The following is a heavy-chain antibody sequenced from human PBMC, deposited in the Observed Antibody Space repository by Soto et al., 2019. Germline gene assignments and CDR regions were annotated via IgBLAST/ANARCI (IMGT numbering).Heavy chain of an antibody. D-gene: IGHD1-26*01. CDR2: ISYSGST. J-gene: IGHJ4*02. CDR1: GCSISSGDYY. V-gene: IGHV4-31*03. Sequence: TLCLTCTVSGCSISSGDYYWTWIRQHRGRGLEWIGYISYSGSTYYNPSLKSRLAISVDTSKNQFSLRLSSVTAADTAVYYCARDRGSGTYYELYYWVQETLVTVS. CDR3: ARDRGSGTYYELYY.